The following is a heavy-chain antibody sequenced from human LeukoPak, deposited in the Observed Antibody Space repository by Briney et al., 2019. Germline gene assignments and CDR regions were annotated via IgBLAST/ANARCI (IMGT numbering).Heavy chain of an antibody. CDR3: ARDLGGAREWYYYYCMDV. Sequence: PGGSLRLSCAASGFTFSSYSMNWVRQAPGKGLEWVPYISSSSSTIYYADSVKGRFTISRDNAKNSLYLQMNSLRAEDTAVYYCARDLGGAREWYYYYCMDVWGKGTTVTVSS. D-gene: IGHD1-26*01. CDR1: GFTFSSYS. V-gene: IGHV3-48*01. CDR2: ISSSSSTI. J-gene: IGHJ6*03.